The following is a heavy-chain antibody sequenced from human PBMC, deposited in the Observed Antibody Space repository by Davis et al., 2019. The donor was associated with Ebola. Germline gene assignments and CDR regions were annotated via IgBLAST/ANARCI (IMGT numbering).Heavy chain of an antibody. Sequence: PGGSLRLSCAASGFTFSDYYMSWIRQAPGKGLEWVSVIYSGGSTYYADSVKGRFTISRDNSKNTLYLQMNSLRAEDTAVYYCARDGPLGSGYDRWGPALDGMDVWGQGTTVTVSS. CDR3: ARDGPLGSGYDRWGPALDGMDV. D-gene: IGHD5-12*01. CDR2: IYSGGST. V-gene: IGHV3-53*01. CDR1: GFTFSDYY. J-gene: IGHJ6*02.